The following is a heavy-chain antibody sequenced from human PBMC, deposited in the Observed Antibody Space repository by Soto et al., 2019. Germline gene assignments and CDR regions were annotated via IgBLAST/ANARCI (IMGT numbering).Heavy chain of an antibody. Sequence: ESLKISCAASGFTFNDYAINWVRQLPGRGLEYVSGIGGRGGNAFYADSMKGRFIISRDNSKNTVYLQMNNLRVDDSAMYYCAKARDSGDFAGSFDSWGQGTLVTVSS. CDR2: IGGRGGNA. CDR1: GFTFNDYA. D-gene: IGHD2-21*02. V-gene: IGHV3-23*01. J-gene: IGHJ4*02. CDR3: AKARDSGDFAGSFDS.